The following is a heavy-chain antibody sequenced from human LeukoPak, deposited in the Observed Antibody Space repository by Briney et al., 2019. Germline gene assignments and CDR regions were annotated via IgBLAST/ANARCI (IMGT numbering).Heavy chain of an antibody. V-gene: IGHV4-34*01. D-gene: IGHD2-2*01. CDR3: ARGQVPAARGYNWFDP. CDR2: INARGDT. Sequence: SETLSLTCAVYGWSFNDYYWNWIRQPPGKGLEWIWEINARGDTNYNPSLKSRVTISVDTSKKQFSLRLTSMIAADTALYYCARGQVPAARGYNWFDPWGQGTLVTVSS. J-gene: IGHJ5*02. CDR1: GWSFNDYY.